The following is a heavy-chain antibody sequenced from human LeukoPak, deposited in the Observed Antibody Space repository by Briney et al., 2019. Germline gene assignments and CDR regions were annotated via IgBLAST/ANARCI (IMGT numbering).Heavy chain of an antibody. CDR3: ARVGSKYYYDSSGYYPGYFDY. CDR2: ISYDGSNK. V-gene: IGHV3-30-3*01. D-gene: IGHD3-22*01. Sequence: PGGSLRLSCAASGFTFSSYAMHWVRQAPGKGLEWEAVISYDGSNKYYADSVKGRFTISRDNSKNTLYLQMNSLRAEDTAVYYCARVGSKYYYDSSGYYPGYFDYWGQGTLVTVSS. CDR1: GFTFSSYA. J-gene: IGHJ4*02.